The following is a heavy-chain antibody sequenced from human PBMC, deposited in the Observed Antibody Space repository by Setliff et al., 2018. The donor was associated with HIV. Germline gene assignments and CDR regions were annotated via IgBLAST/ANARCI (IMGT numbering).Heavy chain of an antibody. J-gene: IGHJ1*01. V-gene: IGHV4-61*09. Sequence: SETLSLTCTVFGGSINSDSYYWTWIRQPAGKGLEWIGHIHTSGSTNYNPSLKSRVTISIDTSKNQFSLKLRSATATDTALYYCARDPYCSGDGCFRYYQHWGRGTLVTVSS. CDR1: GGSINSDSYY. D-gene: IGHD2-15*01. CDR3: ARDPYCSGDGCFRYYQH. CDR2: IHTSGST.